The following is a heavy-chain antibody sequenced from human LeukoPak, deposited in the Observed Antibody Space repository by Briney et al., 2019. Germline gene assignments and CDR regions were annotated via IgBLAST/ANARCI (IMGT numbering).Heavy chain of an antibody. V-gene: IGHV5-51*01. Sequence: GESLKISCEGSGYRFTSYSIAWVRQMPGKGLEWMGIIYPSDSDTTYSPSFQGQVTISADRSISTAYLQWRSLKSALTAVYYCARRSCSGATCYQLDYWGQGTLVTVSS. D-gene: IGHD2-15*01. CDR3: ARRSCSGATCYQLDY. CDR1: GYRFTSYS. CDR2: IYPSDSDT. J-gene: IGHJ4*02.